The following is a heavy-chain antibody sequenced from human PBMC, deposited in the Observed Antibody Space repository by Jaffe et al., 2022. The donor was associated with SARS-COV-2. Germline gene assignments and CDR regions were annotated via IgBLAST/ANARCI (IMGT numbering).Heavy chain of an antibody. J-gene: IGHJ5*02. CDR3: TSLLGWELP. Sequence: EVQLVESGGGLVQPGGSLKLSCAASGFTFSGSAMHWVRQASGKGLEWVGRIRSKANSYATAYAASVKGRFTISRDDSKNTAYLQMNSLKTEDTAVYYCTSLLGWELPWGQGTLVTVSS. V-gene: IGHV3-73*02. D-gene: IGHD1-26*01. CDR2: IRSKANSYAT. CDR1: GFTFSGSA.